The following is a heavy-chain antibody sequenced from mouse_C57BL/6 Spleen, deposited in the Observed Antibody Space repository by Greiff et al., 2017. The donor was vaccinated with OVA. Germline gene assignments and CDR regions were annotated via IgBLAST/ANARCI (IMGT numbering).Heavy chain of an antibody. Sequence: VQLQQSGAELVKPGASVKISCKASGYAFSSYWMNWVQQRPGKGLEWIGQIYPGDGDTNYNGKFKGKATLTADKSSSTAYMQLSSLTSEDSAVYVCATITTDYWYFDVWGTGTTVTVSS. CDR3: ATITTDYWYFDV. CDR1: GYAFSSYW. CDR2: IYPGDGDT. J-gene: IGHJ1*03. V-gene: IGHV1-80*01. D-gene: IGHD1-1*01.